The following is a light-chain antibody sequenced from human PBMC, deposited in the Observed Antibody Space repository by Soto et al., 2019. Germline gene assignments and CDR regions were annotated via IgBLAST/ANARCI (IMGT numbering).Light chain of an antibody. J-gene: IGKJ4*01. V-gene: IGKV1-39*01. CDR3: QQSYSEPPLS. CDR1: QRISTT. Sequence: DIQLTQSPSSLSASLGDTVTITCRASQRISTTLNWYQHRPGKAPRLLIFDTSGLQGGVPSRFSGSKSGTEFNLTISGLQPDDFASYYCQQSYSEPPLSFGGGTKVEIK. CDR2: DTS.